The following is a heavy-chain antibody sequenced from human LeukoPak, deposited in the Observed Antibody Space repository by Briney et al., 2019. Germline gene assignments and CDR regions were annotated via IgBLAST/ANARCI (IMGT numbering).Heavy chain of an antibody. Sequence: SVKVSCKASGGTISSYAISWVRQAPGQGLEWMGGIIPIFGTANYAQKFQGRVTITADESTSTAYMELSSLRSEDTAVYYCARGLESFGEFYYGMDVWGKGTTVTVSS. CDR2: IIPIFGTA. D-gene: IGHD3-10*01. J-gene: IGHJ6*04. V-gene: IGHV1-69*01. CDR3: ARGLESFGEFYYGMDV. CDR1: GGTISSYA.